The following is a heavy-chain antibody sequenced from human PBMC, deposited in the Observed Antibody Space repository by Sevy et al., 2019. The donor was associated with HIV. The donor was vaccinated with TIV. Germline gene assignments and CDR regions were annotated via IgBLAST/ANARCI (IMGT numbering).Heavy chain of an antibody. CDR1: GFTFDIYY. J-gene: IGHJ4*02. CDR3: ARDVKYFDY. V-gene: IGHV3-7*01. CDR2: IKPDGSEK. Sequence: GESLKISCAASGFTFDIYYMTWVRQAPGKGLEWVANIKPDGSEKQYVDSVKGRFTISRDNGKDLVYLQLNSLRVEDTAVYYCARDVKYFDYWGQGTLVTVSS.